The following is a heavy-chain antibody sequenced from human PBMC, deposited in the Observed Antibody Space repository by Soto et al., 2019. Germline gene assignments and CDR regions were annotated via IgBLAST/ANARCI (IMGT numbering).Heavy chain of an antibody. CDR1: GGSFSGYY. CDR2: INHSGST. V-gene: IGHV4-34*01. CDR3: ARETPFDYIWGSYRYTLRYFDY. Sequence: SETLSLTCAVDGGSFSGYYWSWIRQPPGKGLEWIGEINHSGSTNYNPSLKSRVTISVDTSKNQFSLKLSSVTAADTAVYYCARETPFDYIWGSYRYTLRYFDYWGQGTLVTVSS. D-gene: IGHD3-16*02. J-gene: IGHJ4*02.